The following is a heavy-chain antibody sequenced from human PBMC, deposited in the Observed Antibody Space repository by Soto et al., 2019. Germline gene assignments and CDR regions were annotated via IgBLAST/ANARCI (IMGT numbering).Heavy chain of an antibody. CDR3: ARGVQDYYDSSGYYRFDY. CDR2: IYYSGST. Sequence: PSETLSLTCTASGGSISSYYWSWIRQPPGKGLEWIGYIYYSGSTDYNPSLKSRVTVSVDTSKNQFSLKLSSVTAADTAVYYCARGVQDYYDSSGYYRFDYWGQGTLVTVSS. D-gene: IGHD3-22*01. CDR1: GGSISSYY. V-gene: IGHV4-59*01. J-gene: IGHJ4*02.